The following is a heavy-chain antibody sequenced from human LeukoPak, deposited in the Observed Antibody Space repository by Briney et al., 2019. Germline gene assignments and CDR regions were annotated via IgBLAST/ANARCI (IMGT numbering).Heavy chain of an antibody. Sequence: GGSLRLSRAASGFTFSSYWMSWVRQAPGKGLEWVANIKQDGSEKYYVDSVKGRFTISRDNAKNSLYLQMNSLRAEDTAVYYCARSIRELLPDAFDIWGQGTMVTVSS. CDR1: GFTFSSYW. CDR3: ARSIRELLPDAFDI. D-gene: IGHD1-26*01. CDR2: IKQDGSEK. J-gene: IGHJ3*02. V-gene: IGHV3-7*01.